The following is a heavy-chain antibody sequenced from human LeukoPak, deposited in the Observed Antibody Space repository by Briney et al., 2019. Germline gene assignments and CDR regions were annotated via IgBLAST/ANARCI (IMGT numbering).Heavy chain of an antibody. Sequence: SETLSLTCTVSGGSISSGSYYWSWIRQPAGKGLEWIGRIYTSGSTNCNPSLKSRVTISVDTSKNQFSLKLSSVTAADTAVYYSARDHLYSSGWYLGYDAFDIWGQGTMVTVSS. V-gene: IGHV4-61*02. J-gene: IGHJ3*02. CDR3: ARDHLYSSGWYLGYDAFDI. CDR2: IYTSGST. D-gene: IGHD6-19*01. CDR1: GGSISSGSYY.